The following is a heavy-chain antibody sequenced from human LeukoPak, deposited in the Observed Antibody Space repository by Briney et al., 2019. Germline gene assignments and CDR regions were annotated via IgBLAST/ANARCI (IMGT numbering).Heavy chain of an antibody. V-gene: IGHV4-39*07. J-gene: IGHJ4*02. Sequence: PSETLSLTCTVSGGSISSSSHYWGWLRQPPGKVLEWIGSMYYRGSTYHDPSLKSRITISVDTSKNQFSLKLSSVTAADTAVYYCATTTIRLGYWGQGTLVTVSS. D-gene: IGHD1-26*01. CDR2: MYYRGST. CDR1: GGSISSSSHY. CDR3: ATTTIRLGY.